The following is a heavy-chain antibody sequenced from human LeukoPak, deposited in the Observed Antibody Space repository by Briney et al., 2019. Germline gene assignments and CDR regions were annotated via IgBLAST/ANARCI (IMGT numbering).Heavy chain of an antibody. Sequence: SGTLSLTCAVSAGFINSSNWWSWVRQPPGKGLEWIGEIFHTGDAYYNPSLKSRVTISVDTSKNQFSLKLSSVTAADTAVYYCARLQPTAGYSSGWYTGFFDYWGQGTLVTVSS. D-gene: IGHD6-19*01. J-gene: IGHJ4*02. V-gene: IGHV4-4*02. CDR1: AGFINSSNW. CDR2: IFHTGDA. CDR3: ARLQPTAGYSSGWYTGFFDY.